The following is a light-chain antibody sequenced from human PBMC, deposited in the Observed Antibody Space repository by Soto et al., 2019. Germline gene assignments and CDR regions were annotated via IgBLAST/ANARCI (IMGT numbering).Light chain of an antibody. J-gene: IGLJ3*02. CDR3: QSYDSSLSGWV. V-gene: IGLV1-40*01. CDR1: SSNIGAGYD. Sequence: QSVLTQPPSVSGAPGQRVTISCTGSSSNIGAGYDVHWYQQLPGTAPKLLIYGNSNRPSGVPDRFSGSKSGTSASLAITGLRAEDEAYYYCQSYDSSLSGWVFGGGTKVTVL. CDR2: GNS.